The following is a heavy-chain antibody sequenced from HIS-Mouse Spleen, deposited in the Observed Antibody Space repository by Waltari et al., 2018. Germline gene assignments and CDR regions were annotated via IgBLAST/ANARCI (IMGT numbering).Heavy chain of an antibody. J-gene: IGHJ4*02. CDR1: GGSISSYY. CDR3: ARGQDSSSYFDY. D-gene: IGHD6-13*01. CDR2: VYYRGST. Sequence: QVQLQESGPGLVKPSETLSLTCTVSGGSISSYYWSWIRQPPGKGLEWIGYVYYRGSTNYNPSLKSRVTISVDTSKNQFSLKLSSVTAADTAVYYCARGQDSSSYFDYWGQGTLVTVSS. V-gene: IGHV4-59*01.